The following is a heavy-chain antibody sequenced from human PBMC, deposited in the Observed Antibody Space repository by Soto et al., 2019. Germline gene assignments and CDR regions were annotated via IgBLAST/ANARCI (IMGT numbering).Heavy chain of an antibody. CDR3: TRLRDADY. J-gene: IGHJ4*02. CDR1: GYAFTTYG. CDR2: ISAHNGNT. V-gene: IGHV1-18*01. Sequence: QVHLVQSGAEVKKPGASVKVSCQGSGYAFTTYGITWVRQAPGQGLEWMGWISAHNGNTNYAQKLQGRVTVTSDTSTCTDYMELRSLRYDDTSVAYCTRLRDADYWGQGAMVTVSS.